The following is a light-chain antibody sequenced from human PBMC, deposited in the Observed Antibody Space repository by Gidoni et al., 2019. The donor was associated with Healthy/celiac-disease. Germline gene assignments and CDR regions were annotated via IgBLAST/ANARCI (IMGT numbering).Light chain of an antibody. J-gene: IGKJ1*01. CDR3: HQSYSTPLWT. V-gene: IGKV1-39*01. CDR2: AAS. CDR1: QSISSY. Sequence: DIQMTQSPSSLSASVGDRVTITCRASQSISSYLNWYQQKPGKAPKLLIYAASSLQSGVPSRFSGSGSGTDFTLTLSCLQPEDFATYYCHQSYSTPLWTFXQXTKVEIK.